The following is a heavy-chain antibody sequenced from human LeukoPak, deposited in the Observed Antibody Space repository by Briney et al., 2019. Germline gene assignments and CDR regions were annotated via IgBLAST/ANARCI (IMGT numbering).Heavy chain of an antibody. D-gene: IGHD2-2*01. Sequence: GGSLRLSCAASGFTFSSYSMNWVRQAPGKGLEWVSSISSSSSYIYYADSVKGRFTISRDNAKNSLYLQMNSLRAEDTAVYYCARDVTPTSFDYYYYGMDVWGQGTTVTVSS. CDR2: ISSSSSYI. CDR3: ARDVTPTSFDYYYYGMDV. V-gene: IGHV3-21*01. J-gene: IGHJ6*02. CDR1: GFTFSSYS.